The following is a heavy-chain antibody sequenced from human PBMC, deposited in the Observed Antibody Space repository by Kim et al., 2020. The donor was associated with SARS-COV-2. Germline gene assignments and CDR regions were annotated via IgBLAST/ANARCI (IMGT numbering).Heavy chain of an antibody. Sequence: VKGRFTISRDNAKNSLYLQMNSLRDEDTAVYYCAREKMGIAVAGTRYFQHWGQGTLVTVSS. CDR3: AREKMGIAVAGTRYFQH. D-gene: IGHD6-19*01. J-gene: IGHJ1*01. V-gene: IGHV3-48*02.